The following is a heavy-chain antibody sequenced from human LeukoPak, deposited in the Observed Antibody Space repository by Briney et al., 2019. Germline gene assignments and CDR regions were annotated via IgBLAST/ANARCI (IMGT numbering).Heavy chain of an antibody. CDR2: IWFDGSNK. D-gene: IGHD3-22*01. J-gene: IGHJ4*02. CDR3: ARARPAGGYE. CDR1: GFTFSNYG. Sequence: PGGSLRLSCAASGFTFSNYGIHWVRLAPGKGLEWVAVIWFDGSNKYYADSVKGRFTISRDNSKNTLILEMNSLRAEDTAVYYCARARPAGGYEWGQGTLVTVSS. V-gene: IGHV3-33*01.